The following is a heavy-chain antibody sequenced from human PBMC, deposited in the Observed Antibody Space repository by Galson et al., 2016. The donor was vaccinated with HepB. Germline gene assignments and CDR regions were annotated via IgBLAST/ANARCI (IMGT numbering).Heavy chain of an antibody. CDR1: GYTFTGYY. CDR3: ARDAWSGSYSGIDY. V-gene: IGHV1-2*04. D-gene: IGHD1-26*01. CDR2: INPNSGGT. J-gene: IGHJ4*02. Sequence: SVKVSCKASGYTFTGYYMHWVRQTPGQGLEWMGWINPNSGGTNYAQKFQGWVTMTRDTSISTAYMELSRLKSDDTAVYYCARDAWSGSYSGIDYWGQGTLVTASS.